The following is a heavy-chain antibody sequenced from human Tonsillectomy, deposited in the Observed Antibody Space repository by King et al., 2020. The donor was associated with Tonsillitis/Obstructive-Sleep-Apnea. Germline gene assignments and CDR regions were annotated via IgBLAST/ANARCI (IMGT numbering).Heavy chain of an antibody. Sequence: VQLVESGGGLVQPGGSLRLSCAASGFTFSSYDMHWVRQAAGKGLEWVSAIGPAGDTYYPGSVKGRFTISRENAKNSLYLQMNSLRDGDTAVYYCARGLLYDSSGDDAFDIWGQGTMVTVSS. J-gene: IGHJ3*02. V-gene: IGHV3-13*01. D-gene: IGHD3-22*01. CDR3: ARGLLYDSSGDDAFDI. CDR2: IGPAGDT. CDR1: GFTFSSYD.